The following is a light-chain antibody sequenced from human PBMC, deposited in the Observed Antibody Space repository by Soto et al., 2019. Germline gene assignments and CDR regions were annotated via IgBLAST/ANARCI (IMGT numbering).Light chain of an antibody. CDR1: QSISNNH. Sequence: EIVLTQSPATLSLSPGERVTLSCRASQSISNNHLAWYQQKPGQAPRLLIHGTSNRATGIPDRFSGSGSGKDFTLTFSRLEPEDFAVYYCEYYGSSITFRGGTKVEIK. CDR2: GTS. J-gene: IGKJ4*01. V-gene: IGKV3-20*01. CDR3: EYYGSSIT.